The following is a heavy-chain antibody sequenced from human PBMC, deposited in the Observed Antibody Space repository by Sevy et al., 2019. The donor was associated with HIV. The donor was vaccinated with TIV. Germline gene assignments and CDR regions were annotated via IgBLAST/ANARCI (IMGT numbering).Heavy chain of an antibody. CDR2: INSGRNYI. V-gene: IGHV3-21*06. CDR3: ARSSGWSQPTDY. Sequence: GGSQRLSCAASGFSFSAYTMNWVRQAPGKGLEWVSSINSGRNYIYYADSMKGRFTISRDNDKNSLYLQMNSLRAEDTAVYYCARSSGWSQPTDYWGQGTLVTVSS. J-gene: IGHJ4*02. D-gene: IGHD6-19*01. CDR1: GFSFSAYT.